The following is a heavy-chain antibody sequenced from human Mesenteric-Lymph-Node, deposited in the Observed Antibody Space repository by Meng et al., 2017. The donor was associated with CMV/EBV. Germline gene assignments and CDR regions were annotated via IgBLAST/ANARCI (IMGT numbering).Heavy chain of an antibody. Sequence: SETLSLTCTVSGGSFSDYYWTWIRQPPGKGLEWIGYIYYSGTTNYNPSLKSRVTISVDTSKNQFSLKLNSVTAADTAVYYCASSASSLYYGMDVWGQGTTVTVSS. CDR3: ASSASSLYYGMDV. J-gene: IGHJ6*02. CDR1: GGSFSDYY. D-gene: IGHD2-2*01. V-gene: IGHV4-59*01. CDR2: IYYSGTT.